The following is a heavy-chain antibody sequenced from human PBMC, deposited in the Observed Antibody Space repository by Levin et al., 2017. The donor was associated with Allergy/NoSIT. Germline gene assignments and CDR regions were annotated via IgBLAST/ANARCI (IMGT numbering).Heavy chain of an antibody. V-gene: IGHV3-23*01. J-gene: IGHJ4*02. CDR2: ISGSGGST. CDR3: AKDGDCSGGSCSLYFDY. CDR1: GFTFSSYA. Sequence: GESLKISCAASGFTFSSYAMSWVRQAPGKGLEWVSAISGSGGSTYYADSVKGRFTISRDNSKNTLYLQMNSLRAEDTAVYYCAKDGDCSGGSCSLYFDYWGQGTLVTVSS. D-gene: IGHD2-15*01.